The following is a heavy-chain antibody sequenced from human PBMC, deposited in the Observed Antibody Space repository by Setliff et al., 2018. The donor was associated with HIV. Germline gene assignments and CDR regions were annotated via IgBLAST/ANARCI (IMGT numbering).Heavy chain of an antibody. D-gene: IGHD2-15*01. CDR2: IYSGGST. CDR1: GFTVSSNY. J-gene: IGHJ6*03. Sequence: AGGSLRLSCAASGFTVSSNYMSWVRQAPGKGLEWVSVIYSGGSTYYADSVKGRFTISRDNSKNTLYLQMNSLRAEDTAVYYCAKHECSGGCYYYMDVWGKGIMVTVSS. V-gene: IGHV3-66*02. CDR3: AKHECSGGCYYYMDV.